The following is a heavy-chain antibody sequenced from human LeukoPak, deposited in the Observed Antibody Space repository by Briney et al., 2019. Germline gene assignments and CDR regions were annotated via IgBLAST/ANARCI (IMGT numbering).Heavy chain of an antibody. J-gene: IGHJ4*02. Sequence: SETLSLTCAVSVYSISSDYYWGWIRQPPGKGLEWIGTIYHSGSTYYNPSLKSRVTISVDTSKNQFSLKLSSVTAADTAVYYCARDVAARPDYFDYWGQGTLVTVSS. CDR1: VYSISSDYY. D-gene: IGHD6-6*01. CDR3: ARDVAARPDYFDY. V-gene: IGHV4-38-2*02. CDR2: IYHSGST.